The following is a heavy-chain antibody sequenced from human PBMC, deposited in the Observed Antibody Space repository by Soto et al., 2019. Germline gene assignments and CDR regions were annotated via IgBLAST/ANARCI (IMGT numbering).Heavy chain of an antibody. V-gene: IGHV1-18*01. J-gene: IGHJ4*02. D-gene: IGHD3-16*01. CDR3: ASVTFGGVVLAH. CDR2: ISAYNGNT. CDR1: GYTFTSYG. Sequence: ASVKFSCKASGYTFTSYGISWVRQAPGQGLECMGWISAYNGNTNYAQKLQGRVTMTTXTXXSXXXMXLXXLRXEXTAVYYCASVTFGGVVLAHWGQGTLVTVSS.